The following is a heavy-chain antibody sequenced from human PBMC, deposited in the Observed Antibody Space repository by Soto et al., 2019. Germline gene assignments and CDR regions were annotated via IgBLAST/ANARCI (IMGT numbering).Heavy chain of an antibody. D-gene: IGHD6-6*01. J-gene: IGHJ6*02. CDR3: TTVVEQLGIWYYYYGMDV. CDR1: GFTFSNAW. CDR2: IKSKTDGGTT. V-gene: IGHV3-15*01. Sequence: EVQLVESGGGLVKPGGSLRLSCAASGFTFSNAWMSWVRQAPGKGLEWVGRIKSKTDGGTTDYAAPVKGRFTISRDDSKNTLYLQMNSLKTEDTAVYYRTTVVEQLGIWYYYYGMDVWGQGTTVTVSS.